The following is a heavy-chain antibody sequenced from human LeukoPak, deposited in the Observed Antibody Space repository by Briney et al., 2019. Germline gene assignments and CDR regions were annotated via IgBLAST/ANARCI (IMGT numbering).Heavy chain of an antibody. CDR2: INWNGGST. J-gene: IGHJ4*02. Sequence: GGSLRLSCAASGFTFDDYGMSWVRQAPGKGLEWVSGINWNGGSTGYADSVKGRFTISRDNAKNTLYLQMTSLRAEDTAVYYCTRDQSTSLYDWGQGTLVTVSS. CDR1: GFTFDDYG. CDR3: TRDQSTSLYD. V-gene: IGHV3-20*04. D-gene: IGHD6-13*01.